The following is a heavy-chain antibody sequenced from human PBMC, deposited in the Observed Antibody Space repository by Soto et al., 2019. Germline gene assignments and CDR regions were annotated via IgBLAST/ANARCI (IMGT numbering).Heavy chain of an antibody. V-gene: IGHV3-11*01. Sequence: LVESGGTLVKPGGSLRLSCAASGFTFSDHYMAWIRHAPGKGLEIVAHMSGSGSSEDYGDSVKGRFSIFRENSKNLLFLQMFFLRAEDTAVYYCAREISYVSGGQLYYGLDVLGQGNSVNVS. CDR1: GFTFSDHY. CDR3: AREISYVSGGQLYYGLDV. J-gene: IGHJ6*02. CDR2: MSGSGSSE. D-gene: IGHD3-16*01.